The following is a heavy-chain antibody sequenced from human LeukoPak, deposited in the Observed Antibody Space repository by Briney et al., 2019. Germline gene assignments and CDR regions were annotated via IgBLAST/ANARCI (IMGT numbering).Heavy chain of an antibody. V-gene: IGHV3-11*04. D-gene: IGHD3-22*01. CDR2: ISSSSSTI. CDR1: GFTFSDYY. CDR3: ARGPRGTYYYDSSGYY. J-gene: IGHJ4*02. Sequence: GGSLRLSCAASGFTFSDYYMSWIRQAPGKGLEWVSYISSSSSTIYYADSVKGRFTISRDNAKNSLYLQMNSLRAEDTAVYYCARGPRGTYYYDSSGYYWGQGTLVTVSS.